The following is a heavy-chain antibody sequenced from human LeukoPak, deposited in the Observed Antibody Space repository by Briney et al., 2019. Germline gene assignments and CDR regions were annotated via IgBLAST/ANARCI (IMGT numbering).Heavy chain of an antibody. CDR3: AREDIAAAATGWFDP. Sequence: VKPSETLSLTCTVSGGSISSYYWSWIRQPPGKRLEWIGYIYYSGSTNYNPSLKSRVTISVDTSKNQFSLKLSSVTAADTAVYYCAREDIAAAATGWFDPWGQGTLVTVSS. D-gene: IGHD6-13*01. J-gene: IGHJ5*02. CDR1: GGSISSYY. CDR2: IYYSGST. V-gene: IGHV4-59*01.